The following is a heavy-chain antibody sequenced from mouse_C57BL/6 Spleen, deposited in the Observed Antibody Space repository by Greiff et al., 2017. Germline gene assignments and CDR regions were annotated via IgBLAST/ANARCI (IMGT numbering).Heavy chain of an antibody. CDR1: GYSITSGYY. J-gene: IGHJ3*01. CDR3: ASCSSPWFAY. D-gene: IGHD1-1*01. V-gene: IGHV3-6*01. Sequence: EVKLVESGPGLVKPSQSLSLTCSVTGYSITSGYYWNWIRQSPGNKLEWMGYISYDGSNNYNPSLKNRITITRDTSENQFFLKFNSVPPEDTSTYYCASCSSPWFAYWAQCTLFPVSA. CDR2: ISYDGSN.